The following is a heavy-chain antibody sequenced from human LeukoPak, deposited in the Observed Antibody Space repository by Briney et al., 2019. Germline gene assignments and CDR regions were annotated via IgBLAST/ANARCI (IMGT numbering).Heavy chain of an antibody. Sequence: GGSLRLSCAVSGFTFSSYAMSWVRQAPGKGLEWVSGISESGGSTYYADSVKGRFTISRDNSKNTLYLQMSSLRDDTAVYFCARGEGDNWGQGTLVAVSS. D-gene: IGHD3-10*01. V-gene: IGHV3-23*01. CDR1: GFTFSSYA. CDR2: ISESGGST. CDR3: ARGEGDN. J-gene: IGHJ4*02.